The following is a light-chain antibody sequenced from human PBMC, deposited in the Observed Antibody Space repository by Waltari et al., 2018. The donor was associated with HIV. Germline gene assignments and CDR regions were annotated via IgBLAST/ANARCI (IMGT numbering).Light chain of an antibody. Sequence: QSALTQPPSASGSPGQSVTISCTGTSSDVGGYNYVSWYQQHPGNAPKLMIYEVNKRPSGFPDRFSGSKSGHTASLTVSGLQAEDDADYYCSSYAGSNNRVFGGGTKLTVL. CDR2: EVN. J-gene: IGLJ2*01. CDR1: SSDVGGYNY. CDR3: SSYAGSNNRV. V-gene: IGLV2-8*01.